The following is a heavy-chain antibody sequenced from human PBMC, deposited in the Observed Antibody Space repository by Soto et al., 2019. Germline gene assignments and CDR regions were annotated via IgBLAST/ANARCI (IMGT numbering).Heavy chain of an antibody. J-gene: IGHJ6*03. V-gene: IGHV4-34*01. CDR1: GGSFSGYY. CDR2: INHSGST. D-gene: IGHD2-8*01. Sequence: PSETLSLTCAVYGGSFSGYYWSWICQPPGKGLEWIGEINHSGSTNYNPSLKSRVTISVDTSKNQFSLKLSSVTAADTAVYYCARGEWGYYYYMDVWGKGTTVTVSS. CDR3: ARGEWGYYYYMDV.